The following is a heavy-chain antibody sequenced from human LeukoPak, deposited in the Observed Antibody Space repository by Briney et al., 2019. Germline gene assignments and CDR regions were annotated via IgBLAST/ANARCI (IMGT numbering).Heavy chain of an antibody. V-gene: IGHV6-1*01. CDR1: GDSVSSNSAA. CDR3: ARGPGYFQH. CDR2: TYYRSKWFS. Sequence: SQTLPLTCAISGDSVSSNSAAWNWIRQSPSRGLEWLGRTYYRSKWFSRYAVSVKSRITINADTSKNQFSLQLNSVTPDDTAVYYCARGPGYFQHWGQGTLVTVSS. J-gene: IGHJ1*01.